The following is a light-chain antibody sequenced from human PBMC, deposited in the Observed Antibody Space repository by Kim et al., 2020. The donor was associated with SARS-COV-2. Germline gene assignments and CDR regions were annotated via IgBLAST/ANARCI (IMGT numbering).Light chain of an antibody. CDR1: SSDVGGYNY. CDR3: SSYTSSSSWV. CDR2: DVS. J-gene: IGLJ3*02. Sequence: GQSITISCTGTSSDVGGYNYVSWYQQHPGKAPKVMIYDVSNRPSGVSYRFSGSKSGNTASLTISGLQAEDEADYYCSSYTSSSSWVFGGGTQLTVL. V-gene: IGLV2-14*03.